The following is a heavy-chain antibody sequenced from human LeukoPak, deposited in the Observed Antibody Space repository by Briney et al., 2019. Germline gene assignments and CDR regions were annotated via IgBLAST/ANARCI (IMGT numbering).Heavy chain of an antibody. CDR1: GFTFSSSG. D-gene: IGHD5-24*01. Sequence: GGSLRLSCAASGFTFSSSGMHWVRQAPGKGLEWVTFIRYDGTNKYYGNSVKGRFTISRDNSKNTLYLQMNSLRAEDTAVYYCAKDAEVGDKRWLQFLCYFDLWGRGTLVTVSS. V-gene: IGHV3-30*02. J-gene: IGHJ2*01. CDR2: IRYDGTNK. CDR3: AKDAEVGDKRWLQFLCYFDL.